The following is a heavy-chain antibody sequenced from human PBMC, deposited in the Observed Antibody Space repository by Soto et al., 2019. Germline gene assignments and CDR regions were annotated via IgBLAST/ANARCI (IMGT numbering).Heavy chain of an antibody. CDR1: GGSFSGYY. CDR3: ARECGKPPSQDF. Sequence: QVQLQQWGAGLLKPSETLSLTCAVYGGSFSGYYWSWIRQPPGKGLGWIGEINHSGSTNYNPSLKSHVTTSEATSTNQFALKLSSVTAADTAVYYCARECGKPPSQDFWGQGTMVTVSS. CDR2: INHSGST. J-gene: IGHJ4*02. V-gene: IGHV4-34*01.